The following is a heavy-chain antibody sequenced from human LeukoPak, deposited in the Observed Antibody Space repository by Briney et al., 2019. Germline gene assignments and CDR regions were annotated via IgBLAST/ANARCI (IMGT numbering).Heavy chain of an antibody. CDR1: GYTFTSYY. V-gene: IGHV1-46*01. Sequence: ASVKVSCKASGYTFTSYYMHWVRQAPGQGLEWMGIINPSGGSTSYAQKFQGRVTMTRDTSTSTVYMELSSPRSEDAAVYYCAREAQEYCSSTSCYPYYYYYYMDVWGKGTTVTVSS. CDR3: AREAQEYCSSTSCYPYYYYYYMDV. CDR2: INPSGGST. D-gene: IGHD2-2*01. J-gene: IGHJ6*03.